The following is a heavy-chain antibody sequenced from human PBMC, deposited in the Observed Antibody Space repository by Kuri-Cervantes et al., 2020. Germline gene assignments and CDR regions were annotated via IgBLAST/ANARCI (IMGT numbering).Heavy chain of an antibody. D-gene: IGHD6-19*01. CDR3: ARGGYSSGWYFSSDTGPYNWFDP. CDR2: IYHSGST. V-gene: IGHV4-38-2*01. J-gene: IGHJ5*02. Sequence: SETLSLTCAVFGYSIRSGYYWGWIRQPPGKGLEWIGSIYHSGSTNYNPSLKSRVTISVDTSKNQFSLKLSSVTAADTAVYYCARGGYSSGWYFSSDTGPYNWFDPWGQGTLVTVSS. CDR1: GYSIRSGYY.